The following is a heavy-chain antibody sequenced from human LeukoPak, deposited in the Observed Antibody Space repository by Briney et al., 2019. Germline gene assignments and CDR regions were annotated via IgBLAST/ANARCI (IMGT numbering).Heavy chain of an antibody. CDR1: GFNFSACA. D-gene: IGHD2-2*01. Sequence: PGGSLRLSCAASGFNFSACALSWVRQAPGKGLEWVSVISISGDVTYYADSVKGRFTISRDDSENTLHLQMNSLRAEDTAVYYCARDGSWGDYQFYFYMDVWGKGTTVTVSS. CDR3: ARDGSWGDYQFYFYMDV. J-gene: IGHJ6*03. CDR2: ISISGDVT. V-gene: IGHV3-23*01.